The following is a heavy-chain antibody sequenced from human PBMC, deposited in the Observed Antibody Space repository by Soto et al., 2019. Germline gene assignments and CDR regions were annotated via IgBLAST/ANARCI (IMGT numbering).Heavy chain of an antibody. Sequence: PSETLSLTCAVYGGSFSGYYWSWIRQPPGKGLEWIGEINHSGSTNYNPSLKSRVTISVDTSKNQFSLKLSSVTAADTAVYYCARGTVQRWLPYYYYGMDVWGKGTTVTVSS. CDR1: GGSFSGYY. CDR3: ARGTVQRWLPYYYYGMDV. CDR2: INHSGST. D-gene: IGHD5-12*01. V-gene: IGHV4-34*01. J-gene: IGHJ6*04.